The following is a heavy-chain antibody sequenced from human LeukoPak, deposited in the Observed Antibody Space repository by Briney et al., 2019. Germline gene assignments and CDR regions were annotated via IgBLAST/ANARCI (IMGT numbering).Heavy chain of an antibody. Sequence: SVKVSCKASGGSFSSYAISWVRQGPGQGLEWMGGSIPIFGTANYAQKFQGRVTITADESTSTAYMELSSLRSEDTAVYSCARAARQYYDFWSGYYLYNWFDPWGQGTLVTVSS. D-gene: IGHD3-3*01. CDR3: ARAARQYYDFWSGYYLYNWFDP. CDR1: GGSFSSYA. CDR2: SIPIFGTA. V-gene: IGHV1-69*13. J-gene: IGHJ5*02.